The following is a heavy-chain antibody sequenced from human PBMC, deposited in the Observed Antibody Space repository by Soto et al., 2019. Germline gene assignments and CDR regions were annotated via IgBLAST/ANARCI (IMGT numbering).Heavy chain of an antibody. CDR2: INHSGST. J-gene: IGHJ5*02. CDR1: GGSFSGYY. CDR3: ARVRGTQLLGWFDP. D-gene: IGHD2-2*01. V-gene: IGHV4-34*09. Sequence: PSETLSLTCAVYGGSFSGYYRSWIRQPPGKGLEWIGEINHSGSTNYNPSLKSRVTISVDTSKNQFSLKLTSVTAADTAVYYCARVRGTQLLGWFDPWGQGTLVAVSS.